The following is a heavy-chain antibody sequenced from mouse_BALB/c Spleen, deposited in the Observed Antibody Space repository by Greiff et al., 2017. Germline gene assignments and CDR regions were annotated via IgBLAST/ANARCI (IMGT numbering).Heavy chain of an antibody. Sequence: VKLMESGPGLVAPSQSLSITCTVSGFSLTSYGVHWVRQPPGKGLEWLGVIWAGGSTNYNSALMSRLSISKDNSKSQVFLKMNSLQTDDTAMYYCARDGDYDYDGPFAYWGQGTLVTVSA. J-gene: IGHJ3*01. CDR2: IWAGGST. CDR3: ARDGDYDYDGPFAY. V-gene: IGHV2-9*02. D-gene: IGHD2-4*01. CDR1: GFSLTSYG.